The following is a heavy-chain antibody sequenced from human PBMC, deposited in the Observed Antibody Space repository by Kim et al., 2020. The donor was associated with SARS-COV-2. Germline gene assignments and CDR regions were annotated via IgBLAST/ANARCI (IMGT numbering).Heavy chain of an antibody. V-gene: IGHV4-59*08. J-gene: IGHJ3*02. CDR1: GGSITDYS. Sequence: SETLSLTCTVSGGSITDYSWSLIRQPPGKGLEWIGYLSYTGDTNCDPSLKSRVTISVDTSKNQFSLILNSVTAADTAVYYCARHGGLSMIRGLLGAFDI. CDR2: LSYTGDT. CDR3: ARHGGLSMIRGLLGAFDI. D-gene: IGHD3-10*01.